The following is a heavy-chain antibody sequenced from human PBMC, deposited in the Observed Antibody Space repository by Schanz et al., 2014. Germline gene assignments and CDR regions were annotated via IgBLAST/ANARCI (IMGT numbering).Heavy chain of an antibody. CDR3: ARDVHYHRSGSDDY. CDR2: IKQDGIEK. J-gene: IGHJ4*02. Sequence: EVQLVESGGGLKPGGSLRLSCAASGFPFSMAWMTWVRQAPGKGLEWVANIKQDGIEKYYVDSVKGRFTISRDNAKNSLYLQMNSLRDDDTAMYYCARDVHYHRSGSDDYGGRGTLVTVSS. V-gene: IGHV3-7*01. D-gene: IGHD3-10*01. CDR1: GFPFSMAW.